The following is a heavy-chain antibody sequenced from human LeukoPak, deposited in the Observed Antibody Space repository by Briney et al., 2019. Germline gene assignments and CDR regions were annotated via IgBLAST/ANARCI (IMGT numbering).Heavy chain of an antibody. CDR1: GGSISSSSYY. CDR2: IYYSGST. J-gene: IGHJ6*02. CDR3: ARDRGTIVGAPDV. V-gene: IGHV4-39*07. D-gene: IGHD1-26*01. Sequence: SETLSLTCTVSGGSISSSSYYWGWIRQPPGKGLEWIGSIYYSGSTYYNPSLKSRVTISVDTSKNQFSLKLSSVTAADTAVYYCARDRGTIVGAPDVWGQGTTVTVSS.